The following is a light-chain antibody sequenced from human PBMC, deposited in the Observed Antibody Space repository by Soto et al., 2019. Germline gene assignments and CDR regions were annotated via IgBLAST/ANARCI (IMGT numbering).Light chain of an antibody. J-gene: IGLJ1*01. CDR1: SSDVGGYNY. Sequence: QSVLTQPPSASGSPGQSVTISCTGTSSDVGGYNYVSWYQQHPGKAPKLMIYEVSKRPSGVPDRFSGSKSGNTASLTVSGLQAEDEAGYYCSSSAGSNIRVFGTGTRSPS. CDR3: SSSAGSNIRV. CDR2: EVS. V-gene: IGLV2-8*01.